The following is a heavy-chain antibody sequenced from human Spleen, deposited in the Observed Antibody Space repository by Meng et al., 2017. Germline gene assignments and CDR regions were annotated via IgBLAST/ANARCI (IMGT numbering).Heavy chain of an antibody. Sequence: SGPTLVKPTQTLTLTCTFSGFSLSTSGVGVGWIRQPPGKALEWLALIFWDDDKRYSPSLKSRLTITKDNSKNQVVLTMTNMDPVDTATYYCGHRTVMTTVTPNFFDYWGQGTLVTVSS. CDR2: IFWDDDK. J-gene: IGHJ4*02. CDR1: GFSLSTSGVG. D-gene: IGHD4-17*01. CDR3: GHRTVMTTVTPNFFDY. V-gene: IGHV2-5*02.